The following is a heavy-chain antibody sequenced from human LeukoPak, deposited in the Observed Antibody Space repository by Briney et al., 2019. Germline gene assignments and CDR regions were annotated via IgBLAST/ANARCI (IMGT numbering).Heavy chain of an antibody. J-gene: IGHJ4*02. CDR3: ARHHYGDYPFDY. D-gene: IGHD4-17*01. CDR2: IYYSGST. V-gene: IGHV4-61*05. CDR1: GGSISNLNYH. Sequence: SETLSLTCTVSGGSISNLNYHWGWIRQPAGKGLEWIGYIYYSGSTNYNPSLKSLVTISVDTSKNQFSLKLSSVTAADTAVYYCARHHYGDYPFDYWGQGTLVTVSS.